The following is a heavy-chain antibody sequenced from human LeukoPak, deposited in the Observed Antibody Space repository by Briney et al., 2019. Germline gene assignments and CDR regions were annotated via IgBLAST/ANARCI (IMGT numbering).Heavy chain of an antibody. V-gene: IGHV4-39*01. CDR3: ARHGSDGYYYRGGFDP. CDR2: GYYRGSS. CDR1: GGSISSRSYY. Sequence: SETLSLTCTVSGGSISSRSYYWGGIRQPPGKGLELIGSGYYRGSSYYNPSLKSRVTISVDTSKNQCSLKLSSVTAADTAVYYCARHGSDGYYYRGGFDPWGQGTLVTVSS. D-gene: IGHD3-22*01. J-gene: IGHJ5*02.